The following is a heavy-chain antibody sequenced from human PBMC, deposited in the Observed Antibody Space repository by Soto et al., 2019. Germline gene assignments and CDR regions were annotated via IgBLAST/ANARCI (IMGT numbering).Heavy chain of an antibody. V-gene: IGHV3-73*02. Sequence: EVQLVESGGGLVQPGGSLTLSCAASGFTFSGSAMHWVRQASGKGLEWVGRIRSKANSYATAYAASVKGRFTISRDDSKNTAYLQMNNLKTEDTAVYYCTREFVSRSRRVYYDYYGMDVCGKGTTVTVSS. CDR1: GFTFSGSA. CDR2: IRSKANSYAT. D-gene: IGHD6-13*01. J-gene: IGHJ6*04. CDR3: TREFVSRSRRVYYDYYGMDV.